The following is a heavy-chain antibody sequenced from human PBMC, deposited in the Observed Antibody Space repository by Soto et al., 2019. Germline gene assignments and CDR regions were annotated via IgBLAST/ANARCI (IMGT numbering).Heavy chain of an antibody. CDR1: GGSISSYY. CDR3: ARDSPLWYFDY. J-gene: IGHJ4*02. Sequence: SETLSLTCTVSGGSISSYYWSWIRQPPGKGLEWIGYIYYSGSTNYNPSLKSRVTISVDTSKNQFSLKLSSVTAADTAVYYCARDSPLWYFDYWGQGTLVTVSS. CDR2: IYYSGST. V-gene: IGHV4-59*01.